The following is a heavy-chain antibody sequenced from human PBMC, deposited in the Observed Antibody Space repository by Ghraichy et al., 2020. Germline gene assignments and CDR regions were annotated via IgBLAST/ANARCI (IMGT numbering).Heavy chain of an antibody. D-gene: IGHD1-26*01. CDR3: AKSRSQTWDAFDI. CDR2: INSSSSTI. Sequence: GGSLRLSCAASGFTFSSYSMNWVRQAPGKGLEWVSYINSSSSTIYYADSVKGRFTISRDNAKNLLYLQMNSLRAEDTAVYYWAKSRSQTWDAFDIWGQGTMVSVSS. CDR1: GFTFSSYS. J-gene: IGHJ3*02. V-gene: IGHV3-48*01.